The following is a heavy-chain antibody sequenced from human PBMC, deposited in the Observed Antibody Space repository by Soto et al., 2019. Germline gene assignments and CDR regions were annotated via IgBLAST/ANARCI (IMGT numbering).Heavy chain of an antibody. Sequence: LSLTCAASGFTFSSYAMHWVRQAPGKGLEWVAVISYDGSNKYYADSVKGRFTISRDNSKNTLYLQMNSLRAEDTAVYYCARDHTYCGGDCYSYYYYGMDVWGQGTTVTVSS. CDR1: GFTFSSYA. D-gene: IGHD2-21*02. CDR3: ARDHTYCGGDCYSYYYYGMDV. V-gene: IGHV3-30*04. CDR2: ISYDGSNK. J-gene: IGHJ6*02.